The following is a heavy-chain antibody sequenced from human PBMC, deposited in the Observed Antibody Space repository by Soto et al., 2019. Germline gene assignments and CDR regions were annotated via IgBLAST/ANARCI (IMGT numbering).Heavy chain of an antibody. CDR1: GYSFTSYW. J-gene: IGHJ5*02. Sequence: PGESLKISCKGSGYSFTSYWISWVRQMPGKGLEWMGRIDPSDSYTNYSPSFQGHVTISADKSISTAYLQWSSLKASDTAMYYCARRTIFGVVTNAWFDPWGQGTLVTVSS. CDR3: ARRTIFGVVTNAWFDP. CDR2: IDPSDSYT. D-gene: IGHD3-3*01. V-gene: IGHV5-10-1*01.